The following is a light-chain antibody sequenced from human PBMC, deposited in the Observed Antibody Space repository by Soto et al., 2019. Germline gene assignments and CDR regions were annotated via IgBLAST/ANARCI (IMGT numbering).Light chain of an antibody. V-gene: IGKV1-9*01. Sequence: DIQLTQSPSFLSASVGDRVTITCRASQGISSYLDWYQQKPGKAPKLLIYAASTLQSGVPSRFSGSGSGTEFTRTISSLQPEDFATYYCQQLNSYPWTFGQGTKVEIK. CDR1: QGISSY. CDR3: QQLNSYPWT. CDR2: AAS. J-gene: IGKJ1*01.